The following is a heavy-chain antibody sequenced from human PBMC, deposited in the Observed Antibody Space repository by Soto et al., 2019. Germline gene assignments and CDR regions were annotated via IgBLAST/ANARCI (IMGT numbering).Heavy chain of an antibody. CDR2: IYPGDSDT. CDR1: GYSFTSYW. D-gene: IGHD5-12*01. V-gene: IGHV5-51*01. Sequence: GESLKISCKGSGYSFTSYWIGWVRQMPGKGLEWMGIIYPGDSDTRYSPSFQGQVTISADKSIRTAYLQWSSLKASETAMYYCERSRPPGYDLDYWGQRTLVTVSS. J-gene: IGHJ4*02. CDR3: ERSRPPGYDLDY.